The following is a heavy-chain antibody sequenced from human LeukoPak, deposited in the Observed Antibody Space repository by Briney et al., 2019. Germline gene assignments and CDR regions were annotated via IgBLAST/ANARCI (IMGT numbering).Heavy chain of an antibody. Sequence: DSVKGRFTISRDNSKNTLYLQMNSLRAEDTALYYCAKAEETWNPGVSDWGQGTLVTVSS. J-gene: IGHJ4*02. CDR3: AKAEETWNPGVSD. V-gene: IGHV3-30*02. D-gene: IGHD1-1*01.